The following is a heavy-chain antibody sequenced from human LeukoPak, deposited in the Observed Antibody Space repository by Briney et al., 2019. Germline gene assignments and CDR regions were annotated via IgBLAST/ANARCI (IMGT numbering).Heavy chain of an antibody. CDR2: INSDGSST. D-gene: IGHD6-13*01. J-gene: IGHJ4*02. V-gene: IGHV3-74*01. CDR1: GYTFSSYW. Sequence: PGGSLRLSCAASGYTFSSYWMHWVRQAPGKGLVWVSRINSDGSSTSYADSVKGRFTISRDNAKNTLYLQMNSLRAEDTAVYYCARVLDGGIAAAGIFDYWGQGTLVTVSS. CDR3: ARVLDGGIAAAGIFDY.